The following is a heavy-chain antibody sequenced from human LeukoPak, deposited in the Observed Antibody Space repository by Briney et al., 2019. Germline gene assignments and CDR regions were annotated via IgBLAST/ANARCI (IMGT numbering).Heavy chain of an antibody. CDR3: ARTQYCSSTSCYFGYFDY. Sequence: SETLSLTCTVSGDSVSSASYYWSWIRQPPGKGLEWIAYVYYTGSTNYNPSLKSRVTTSIDTSKNQFSLKVSSVTAADTAVYYRARTQYCSSTSCYFGYFDYWGQGTLVTVSS. CDR2: VYYTGST. J-gene: IGHJ4*02. CDR1: GDSVSSASYY. V-gene: IGHV4-61*01. D-gene: IGHD2-2*01.